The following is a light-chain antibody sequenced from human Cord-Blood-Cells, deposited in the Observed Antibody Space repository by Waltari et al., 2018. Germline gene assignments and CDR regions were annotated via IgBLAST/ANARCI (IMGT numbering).Light chain of an antibody. Sequence: QSALTQPASVSGSPGQSITISCXGTSSDVGSYNLVSWYQQHPGKAPKLMIYEGSKRPSGFSNRFSGSKSGNTASLTISGLQAEDEADYYCCSYAGSSTVVFGGGTKLTVL. CDR2: EGS. CDR1: SSDVGSYNL. V-gene: IGLV2-23*01. J-gene: IGLJ2*01. CDR3: CSYAGSSTVV.